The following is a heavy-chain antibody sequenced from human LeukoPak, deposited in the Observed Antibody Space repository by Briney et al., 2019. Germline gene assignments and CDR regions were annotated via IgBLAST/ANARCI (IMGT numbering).Heavy chain of an antibody. D-gene: IGHD3-22*01. CDR3: AREIRDSSGYPWFRYFQH. J-gene: IGHJ1*01. Sequence: ASVKVSCKASGGTFSSYAISWVRQAPRQGLEWMGRIIPILGIANYAQKFQGRVTITADKSTSTAYMELSSLRSEDTAVYYCAREIRDSSGYPWFRYFQHWGQGTLVTVSS. CDR2: IIPILGIA. V-gene: IGHV1-69*04. CDR1: GGTFSSYA.